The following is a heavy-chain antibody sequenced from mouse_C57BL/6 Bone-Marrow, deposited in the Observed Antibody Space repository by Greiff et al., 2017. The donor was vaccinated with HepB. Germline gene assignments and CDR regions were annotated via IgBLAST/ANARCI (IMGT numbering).Heavy chain of an antibody. Sequence: EVHLVESGGDLVKPGGSLKLSCAASGFTFSSYGMSWVRQTPDKRLEWVATISSGGSYTYYPDSVKGRFTISRDNAKNTLYLQMSSLKSEDTAMYYCARHTIYYGYGVRVWFAYWGQGTLVTVSA. CDR2: ISSGGSYT. J-gene: IGHJ3*01. CDR1: GFTFSSYG. V-gene: IGHV5-6*01. CDR3: ARHTIYYGYGVRVWFAY. D-gene: IGHD2-2*01.